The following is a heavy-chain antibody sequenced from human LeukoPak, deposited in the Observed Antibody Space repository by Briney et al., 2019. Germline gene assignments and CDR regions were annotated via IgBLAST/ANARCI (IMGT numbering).Heavy chain of an antibody. CDR1: GFTFSSYS. CDR2: ISSSSGTI. Sequence: PGGSLRLSSAASGFTFSSYSMNWVRQAPGKGLEWVSYISSSSGTIYYADSVKGRFTISRDNAKNSLYLQMNSLRAEDTAVYYCASVYCSSTSCYGDFDYWGQGTLVTVSS. D-gene: IGHD2-2*01. J-gene: IGHJ4*02. V-gene: IGHV3-48*01. CDR3: ASVYCSSTSCYGDFDY.